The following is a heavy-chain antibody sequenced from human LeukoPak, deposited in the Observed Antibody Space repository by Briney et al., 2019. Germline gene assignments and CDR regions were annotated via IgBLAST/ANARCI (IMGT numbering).Heavy chain of an antibody. CDR2: IYHSGST. CDR3: ARVRQFMITFGGVIDP. D-gene: IGHD3-16*01. J-gene: IGHJ5*02. V-gene: IGHV4-30-2*01. Sequence: SETLSLTCAVSGGSISSGGYSWSWIRQPPGKGLEWIGYIYHSGSTYYNPSLKSRVTISVDRSKNQFSLKLSSVTAADPPVYYCARVRQFMITFGGVIDPCGQGTLVTVSS. CDR1: GGSISSGGYS.